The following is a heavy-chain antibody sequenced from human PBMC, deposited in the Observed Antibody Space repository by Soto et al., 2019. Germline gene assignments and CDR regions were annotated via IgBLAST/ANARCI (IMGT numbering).Heavy chain of an antibody. V-gene: IGHV1-24*01. Sequence: AAVKVTCKVSGYTLTELSMHWVQQAPGKGLEWMGGFDPEDGETIYAQKFQGRVTMTEDTSTDTAYMELSSLRSEDTAVYYCATGVVWLRRSYYGMDVWGQGTTVNVSS. D-gene: IGHD5-12*01. J-gene: IGHJ6*02. CDR2: FDPEDGET. CDR1: GYTLTELS. CDR3: ATGVVWLRRSYYGMDV.